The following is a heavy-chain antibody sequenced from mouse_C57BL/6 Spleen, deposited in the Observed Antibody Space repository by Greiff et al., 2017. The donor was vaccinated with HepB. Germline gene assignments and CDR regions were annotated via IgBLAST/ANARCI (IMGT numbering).Heavy chain of an antibody. CDR1: GFTFSSYG. CDR3: ARLDRLFDY. CDR2: ISSGGSYT. Sequence: EVKLVEPGGDLVKPGGSLKLSCAASGFTFSSYGMSWVRQTPDKSLEWVATISSGGSYTYYPDSVKGRFTISRDNAKNTLYLQMSSLKSEDTAMYYCARLDRLFDYWGQGTTLTVSS. V-gene: IGHV5-6*01. J-gene: IGHJ2*01.